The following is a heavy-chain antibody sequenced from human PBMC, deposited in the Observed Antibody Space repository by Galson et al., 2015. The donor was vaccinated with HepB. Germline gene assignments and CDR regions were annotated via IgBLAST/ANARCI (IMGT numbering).Heavy chain of an antibody. Sequence: SLRLSCAASDFTFSDYYMTWVRQAPGRGLEWVSHISGGTSYTRYAASVKGRFTVSRDNAKKTLYLHMTSLRAEDTAVYYCARVSPPPPYTDVWLDPWGQGTVVTVS. CDR2: ISGGTSYT. CDR3: ARVSPPPPYTDVWLDP. CDR1: DFTFSDYY. D-gene: IGHD2-2*02. V-gene: IGHV3-11*06. J-gene: IGHJ5*02.